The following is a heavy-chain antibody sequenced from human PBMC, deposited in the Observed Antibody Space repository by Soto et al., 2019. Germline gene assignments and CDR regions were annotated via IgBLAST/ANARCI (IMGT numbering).Heavy chain of an antibody. V-gene: IGHV4-61*08. CDR2: IYSSGSP. CDR1: GGSVSSGGYY. CDR3: ARHDYYYYGMDV. Sequence: QVQLQESGPGLVKPSETLSLTCTVSGGSVSSGGYYWSWIRQPPGKGLEWIGYIYSSGSPNYNPSLQSRVTISVDTSKTQFSLNLSSVTAADTVVYYCARHDYYYYGMDVWGQGTTVTVSS. J-gene: IGHJ6*02.